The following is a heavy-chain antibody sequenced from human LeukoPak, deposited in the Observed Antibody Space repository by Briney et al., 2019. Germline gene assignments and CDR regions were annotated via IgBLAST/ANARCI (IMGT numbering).Heavy chain of an antibody. D-gene: IGHD3-10*01. CDR3: ARGLWFGDENPPYFDY. J-gene: IGHJ4*02. V-gene: IGHV4-61*02. CDR2: IYTSGTT. Sequence: PSQTLSLTCTVSGGSISGSNYYWSWIRQPAGKGLEWIVRIYTSGTTNYNPSLKSRVTISIDTSKNQFSLKLSSVTAADTAVYYCARGLWFGDENPPYFDYWGQGTLVTVSS. CDR1: GGSISGSNYY.